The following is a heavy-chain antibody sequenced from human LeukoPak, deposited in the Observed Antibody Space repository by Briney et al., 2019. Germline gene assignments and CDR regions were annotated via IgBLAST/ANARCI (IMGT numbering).Heavy chain of an antibody. CDR2: IIPIFGTA. Sequence: SVKVSCKVSGGTFSSYAISWVRQAPGQGLEWMGRIIPIFGTANYAQKFQGRVTITTDESTSTAYMELSSLRSEDTAVYYCARDPSGLLWFGEFQNWFDPWGQGTLVTVSS. J-gene: IGHJ5*02. CDR1: GGTFSSYA. V-gene: IGHV1-69*05. D-gene: IGHD3-10*01. CDR3: ARDPSGLLWFGEFQNWFDP.